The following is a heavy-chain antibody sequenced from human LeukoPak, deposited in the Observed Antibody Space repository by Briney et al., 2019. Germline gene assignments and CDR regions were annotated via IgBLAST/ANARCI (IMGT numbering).Heavy chain of an antibody. D-gene: IGHD5-24*01. V-gene: IGHV3-23*01. CDR2: ISGSGDST. CDR1: GFTFSSYG. J-gene: IGHJ4*02. CDR3: AKDDAWLQYGN. Sequence: PGGSLRLSCAASGFTFSSYGMSWVRQAPGKGLEWVSGISGSGDSTYYADSVKGRFTISRDNSKGTVYLQMNSLRPEDTAVYYCAKDDAWLQYGNWGRGTLVTVSS.